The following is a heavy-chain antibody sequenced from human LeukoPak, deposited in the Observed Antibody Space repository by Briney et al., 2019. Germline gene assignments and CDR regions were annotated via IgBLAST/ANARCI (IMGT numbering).Heavy chain of an antibody. D-gene: IGHD6-13*01. J-gene: IGHJ4*02. CDR1: GFTFSIYT. V-gene: IGHV3-30*18. CDR2: TSYDESNK. Sequence: GRSLRLSCAASGFTFSIYTMVWVRQPPGKGLEWVAVTSYDESNKYYADSVKGRFTISRDNSNNTLYLQMNSLRAEDTAVYYCAKSPRQLVEIDYWGQGTLVTVSS. CDR3: AKSPRQLVEIDY.